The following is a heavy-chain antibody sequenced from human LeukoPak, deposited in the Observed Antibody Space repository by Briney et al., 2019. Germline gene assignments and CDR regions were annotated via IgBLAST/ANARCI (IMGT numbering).Heavy chain of an antibody. CDR3: ARAWGVTMVRGVIASDFDY. D-gene: IGHD3-10*01. CDR2: ISSSSSYI. Sequence: GGSLRLSCAASGFTFSSYSMNWVRQAPGKGLEWVSSISSSSSYIYYADSVKGRFTISRDNAKNSLYLQMNSLRAEDTAVYYCARAWGVTMVRGVIASDFDYWGQGTLVTVSS. CDR1: GFTFSSYS. J-gene: IGHJ4*02. V-gene: IGHV3-21*01.